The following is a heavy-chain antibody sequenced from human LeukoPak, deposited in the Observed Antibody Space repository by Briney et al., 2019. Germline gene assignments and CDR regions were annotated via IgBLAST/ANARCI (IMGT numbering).Heavy chain of an antibody. CDR1: GFTFSNAW. J-gene: IGHJ4*02. V-gene: IGHV3-30*18. D-gene: IGHD4-23*01. CDR3: AKDITVVTPGGTSSYFDY. CDR2: ISYDGSNK. Sequence: PGGSLRLSCAASGFTFSNAWMGWVRQAPGKGLEWVAVISYDGSNKYYADSVKGRFTISRDNSKNTLYLQMNSLRAEDTAVYYCAKDITVVTPGGTSSYFDYWGQGTLVTVSS.